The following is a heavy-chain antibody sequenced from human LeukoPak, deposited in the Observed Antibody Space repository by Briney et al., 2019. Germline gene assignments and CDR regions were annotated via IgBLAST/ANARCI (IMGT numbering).Heavy chain of an antibody. Sequence: PSETLSLTCTVSGGSINYYYWTWIRQPPGKGLEWIGYIYYTGSTNYNPSLKSRVTISLDTSKNQFSLRLSSVTAADTAMYFCARGAWYAGYWGQGTLVTVSS. CDR2: IYYTGST. J-gene: IGHJ4*02. V-gene: IGHV4-59*01. CDR3: ARGAWYAGY. D-gene: IGHD6-13*01. CDR1: GGSINYYY.